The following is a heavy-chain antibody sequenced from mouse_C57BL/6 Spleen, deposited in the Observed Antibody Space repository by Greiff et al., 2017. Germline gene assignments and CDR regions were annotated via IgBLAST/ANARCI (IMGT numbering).Heavy chain of an antibody. CDR2: ISSGSSTI. V-gene: IGHV5-17*01. Sequence: EVQVVESGGGLVKPGGSLKLSCAASGFTFSDYGMHWVRLAPEQGLEWVAYISSGSSTIYYADTVKGRFTISRDNAKNTLILQMTSLRTEDTAMYYCARRSTTVVSDAMDYWGQGTSVTVSS. D-gene: IGHD1-1*01. CDR3: ARRSTTVVSDAMDY. J-gene: IGHJ4*01. CDR1: GFTFSDYG.